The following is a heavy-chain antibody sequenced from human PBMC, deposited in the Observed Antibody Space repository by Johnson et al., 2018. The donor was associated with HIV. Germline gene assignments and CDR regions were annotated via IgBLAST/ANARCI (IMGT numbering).Heavy chain of an antibody. CDR2: IKQDGSEK. J-gene: IGHJ3*02. CDR3: ARGSRYTFDNDDVHLLHAFDI. V-gene: IGHV3-7*05. CDR1: GFTFSNAW. D-gene: IGHD3-16*01. Sequence: VQLVESGGGLVKPGGSLRLSCAASGFTFSNAWMSWVRQAPGKGLEWVANIKQDGSEKYYVDSVKGRFTISRDNAKNSLYLQMNRLRAEDTAVYYCARGSRYTFDNDDVHLLHAFDIWGQGTMVTVSS.